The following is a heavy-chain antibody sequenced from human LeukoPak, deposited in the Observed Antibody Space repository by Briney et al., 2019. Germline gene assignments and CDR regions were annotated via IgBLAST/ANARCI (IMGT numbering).Heavy chain of an antibody. J-gene: IGHJ3*02. CDR3: ARVLSGSYHDAFDI. CDR2: IYWNGGSR. D-gene: IGHD1-26*01. V-gene: IGHV3-20*04. Sequence: GGSLRLSCEASGFIFDDYGMSWVRQAPGKGLEWVSGIYWNGGSRGYADSVKGRFTISRDNAKTSLYLQMNSLRAEDTAVYYCARVLSGSYHDAFDIWGQGTMVTVSS. CDR1: GFIFDDYG.